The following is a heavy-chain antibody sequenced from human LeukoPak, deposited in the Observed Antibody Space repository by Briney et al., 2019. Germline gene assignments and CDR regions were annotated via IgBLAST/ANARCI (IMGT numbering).Heavy chain of an antibody. Sequence: SQSLSLTCAVYGGSFSGYYWSWIRQPPGKWLEWIGEINHSGSTNYNPSLKSRVTISVDTSKNQFSLKLSSVTAADTAVYYCARLGVRADIWGQGTMVTVSS. J-gene: IGHJ3*02. V-gene: IGHV4-34*01. CDR2: INHSGST. CDR1: GGSFSGYY. D-gene: IGHD3-10*01. CDR3: ARLGVRADI.